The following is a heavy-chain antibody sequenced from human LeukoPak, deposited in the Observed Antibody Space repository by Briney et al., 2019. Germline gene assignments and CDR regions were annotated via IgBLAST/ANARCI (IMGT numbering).Heavy chain of an antibody. J-gene: IGHJ4*02. D-gene: IGHD3-16*02. Sequence: GGSLLLSCAASGFTFSSYEMNWVRQAPGKGLEWVSYISSSGSTIYYADSVKGRFTISRDNAKNSLYLQMNSLRAEDTAIYYCAKDTGVPITFGGVVVEAAYYFDYWGQGNLVTVSS. CDR3: AKDTGVPITFGGVVVEAAYYFDY. CDR2: ISSSGSTI. V-gene: IGHV3-48*03. CDR1: GFTFSSYE.